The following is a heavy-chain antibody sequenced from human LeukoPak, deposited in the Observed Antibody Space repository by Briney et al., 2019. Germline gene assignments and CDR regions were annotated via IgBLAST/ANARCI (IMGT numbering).Heavy chain of an antibody. D-gene: IGHD2-8*01. V-gene: IGHV1-46*01. J-gene: IGHJ6*02. Sequence: ASVKVSCKASGYTFTSYYMHWVRQAPGQGLEWMGIINPSGCSTSYAQKFQGRVTMTRDTSTSTVYMELSSLRSEDTAVYYCARDPYCTNGVCYGIYYYGMDVWGQGTTVTVSS. CDR2: INPSGCST. CDR1: GYTFTSYY. CDR3: ARDPYCTNGVCYGIYYYGMDV.